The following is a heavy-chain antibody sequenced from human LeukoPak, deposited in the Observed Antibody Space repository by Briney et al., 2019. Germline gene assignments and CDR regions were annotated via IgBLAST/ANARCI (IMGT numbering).Heavy chain of an antibody. D-gene: IGHD2-2*01. CDR2: IYHSGSA. J-gene: IGHJ5*02. CDR1: GGSISSGGYY. V-gene: IGHV4-30-2*01. Sequence: PSQTLSLTCTVSGGSISSGGYYWSWIRQPPGKGLEWIGYIYHSGSAYYNPSLKSRVTISVDTSKNQFSLKLSSVTAADTAVYYCARDIVVVPAPGHWFDPWGQGTLVTVSS. CDR3: ARDIVVVPAPGHWFDP.